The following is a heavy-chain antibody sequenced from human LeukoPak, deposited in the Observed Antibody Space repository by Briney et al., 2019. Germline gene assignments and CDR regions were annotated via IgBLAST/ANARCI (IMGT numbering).Heavy chain of an antibody. D-gene: IGHD5-12*01. J-gene: IGHJ6*03. CDR3: ARGRYSGYDKSYYYFFMDV. CDR1: GASLSGFY. CDR2: VKHSGST. V-gene: IGHV4-34*01. Sequence: SETLSLTCDVNGASLSGFYWSWIRHTPGKGLEWSWEVKHSGSTNYTPSLQSRVSMSVDTSKNQFSLRVRSATAADTAVYYCARGRYSGYDKSYYYFFMDVWGTGTTVTVSS.